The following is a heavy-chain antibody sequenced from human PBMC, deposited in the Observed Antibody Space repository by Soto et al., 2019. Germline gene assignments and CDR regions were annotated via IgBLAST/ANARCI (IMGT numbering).Heavy chain of an antibody. CDR1: GFIFTNYW. CDR3: RSVFEY. Sequence: EVEVVESGGGLVQPGESLRLSCAASGFIFTNYWMHWVRQVPGRGLVWVSGITHDGSGTKYADSVKGRFTISRDNAKNTVYLQMNSLRPEDTAVYYCRSVFEYWGRGTLVTVSS. CDR2: ITHDGSGT. J-gene: IGHJ4*01. V-gene: IGHV3-74*01.